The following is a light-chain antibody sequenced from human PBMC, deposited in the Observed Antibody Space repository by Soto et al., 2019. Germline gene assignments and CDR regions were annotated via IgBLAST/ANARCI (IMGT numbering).Light chain of an antibody. CDR2: EVS. J-gene: IGLJ2*01. CDR1: SSDVGAYDY. CDR3: SSYAGSNNLV. Sequence: QSALTQPRSVSGSPGQSVTISCTGTSSDVGAYDYVSWYQQHPGKAPKLMIYEVSKRPSGVPDRFSGSKSGNTASLTVSGLQAEDEADYYCSSYAGSNNLVFGGGTQLTVL. V-gene: IGLV2-8*01.